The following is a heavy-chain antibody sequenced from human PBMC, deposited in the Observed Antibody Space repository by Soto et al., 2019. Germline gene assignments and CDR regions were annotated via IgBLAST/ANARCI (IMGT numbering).Heavy chain of an antibody. J-gene: IGHJ2*01. CDR1: GGSISSYY. V-gene: IGHV4-59*08. D-gene: IGHD5-18*01. CDR2: IYYSGST. CDR3: ARLRIRPDWYVDL. Sequence: PSETLSLTCTVSGGSISSYYWSWIRQPPGKGLEWIGYIYYSGSTNYNPSLKSRVTISVDTSKNQFSPKLSSVTAADTAVYYCARLRIRPDWYVDLWGRGTLVTVSS.